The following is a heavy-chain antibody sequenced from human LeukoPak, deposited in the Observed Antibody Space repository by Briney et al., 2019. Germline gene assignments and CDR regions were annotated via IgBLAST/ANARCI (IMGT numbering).Heavy chain of an antibody. J-gene: IGHJ5*02. D-gene: IGHD3-16*01. V-gene: IGHV1-46*01. CDR3: ARGLTRDWFDP. CDR1: GYIFTSYN. Sequence: GASVKVSCKASGYIFTSYNMNWVRQAPGQGLEWMGIINPSGGTTNYPQKFQGRVTMTRDTSTSTVYMELSSLRSEDTAVYYCARGLTRDWFDPWGQGTLVTVSS. CDR2: INPSGGTT.